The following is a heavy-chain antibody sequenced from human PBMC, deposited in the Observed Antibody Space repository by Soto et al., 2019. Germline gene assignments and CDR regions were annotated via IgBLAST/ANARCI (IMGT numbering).Heavy chain of an antibody. Sequence: ASVKDSCKASGYPFTSYYMHWVRQAPGQGLEWMGIINPSGGTTFYAQRFQGRVTMTRDTSTSTVYMELSSLRSEDTAVYYCARKAGGSYYFDYWGQGTLVTVSS. CDR1: GYPFTSYY. D-gene: IGHD1-26*01. CDR3: ARKAGGSYYFDY. CDR2: INPSGGTT. J-gene: IGHJ4*02. V-gene: IGHV1-46*01.